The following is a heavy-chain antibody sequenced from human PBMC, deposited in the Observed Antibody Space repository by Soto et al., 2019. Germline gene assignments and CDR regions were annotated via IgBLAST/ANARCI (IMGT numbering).Heavy chain of an antibody. V-gene: IGHV3-23*01. D-gene: IGHD3-10*01. Sequence: EVQLLQSGGGFRPPGGSVRLSCATSGFTFNTYPMTWVRQAPGKGLEWVASISSTAGRTSSYADSVKGRFAIARDFSDNSVYLEMNNLRVDDTAVYCCAKGVLSFHYGMEVWGQGTTFTVSS. CDR3: AKGVLSFHYGMEV. CDR2: ISSTAGRTS. CDR1: GFTFNTYP. J-gene: IGHJ6*02.